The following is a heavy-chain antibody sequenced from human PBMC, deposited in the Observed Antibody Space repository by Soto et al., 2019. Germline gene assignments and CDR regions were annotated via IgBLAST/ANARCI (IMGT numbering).Heavy chain of an antibody. CDR3: AKVPFVGGEVRESDD. CDR1: GFTISDYA. Sequence: EVQLLESGGDLVQPGGSLRLSCAASGFTISDYAMNWVRQAPGKGLEWISNISDSGISTYYADSVKGRFTISRDNSKNTLYLQMNSLRDEDTALYYCAKVPFVGGEVRESDDGGQGTLVTVSS. J-gene: IGHJ4*02. CDR2: ISDSGIST. D-gene: IGHD3-16*01. V-gene: IGHV3-23*01.